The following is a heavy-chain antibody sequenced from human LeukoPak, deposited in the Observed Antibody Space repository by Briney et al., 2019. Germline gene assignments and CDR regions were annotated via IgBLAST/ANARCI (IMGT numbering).Heavy chain of an antibody. CDR1: GGSVSSYY. CDR3: ARGAPSAYDILTGYYYNWFDP. V-gene: IGHV4-4*07. Sequence: SETLSLTCTVSGGSVSSYYWSWIRQPAGKGLEWIGRIYTSGSTNYNPSLKSRVTMSVDTSKNQFSLKLSSVTAADTAVYYCARGAPSAYDILTGYYYNWFDPWGQGTLVTVSS. CDR2: IYTSGST. D-gene: IGHD3-9*01. J-gene: IGHJ5*02.